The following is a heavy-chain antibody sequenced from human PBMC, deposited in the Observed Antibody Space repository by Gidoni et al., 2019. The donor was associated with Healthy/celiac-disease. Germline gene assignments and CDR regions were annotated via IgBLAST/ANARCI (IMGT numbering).Heavy chain of an antibody. CDR2: ISTSGTPI. CDR3: ARAEGSGWKGWFDP. CDR1: GFPFSDYY. J-gene: IGHJ5*02. D-gene: IGHD6-19*01. V-gene: IGHV3-11*01. Sequence: QVQLVESGGGLVKPGGSRRLSCAASGFPFSDYYMSWIRQAPGKGLEWVSYISTSGTPIYYADSVKGRFTISRDNANNLLYLQMNSLRAEDTAVYYCARAEGSGWKGWFDPWGQGTLVTVSS.